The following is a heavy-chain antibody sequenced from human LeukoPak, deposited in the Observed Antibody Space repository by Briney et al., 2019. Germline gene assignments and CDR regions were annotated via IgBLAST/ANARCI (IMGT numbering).Heavy chain of an antibody. CDR1: GFTFSSYA. D-gene: IGHD3-22*01. V-gene: IGHV3-23*01. CDR3: AKAKEVTMIVVVITSLDY. Sequence: GGSLRLSCAASGFTFSSYAMSWVRQAPGKGLEWVSAISCSGGSTYYADSVKGRFTISRDNSKNTMYLQMNSLRAEDTAVYYCAKAKEVTMIVVVITSLDYWGQGTLVTVSS. CDR2: ISCSGGST. J-gene: IGHJ4*02.